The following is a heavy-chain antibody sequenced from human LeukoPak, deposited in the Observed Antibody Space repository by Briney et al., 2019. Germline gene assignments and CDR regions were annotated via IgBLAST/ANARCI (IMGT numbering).Heavy chain of an antibody. CDR3: ARAYGSGSSIRTLGY. V-gene: IGHV4-59*01. D-gene: IGHD3-10*01. CDR1: GGSISSYY. J-gene: IGHJ4*02. CDR2: IYYSGST. Sequence: SETLSLTCTVSGGSISSYYWSWIRQPPGKGLEWIGYIYYSGSTNYNPSLKSRVTISVDTSKNQFSLKLSSVTAAETAVYYCARAYGSGSSIRTLGYWGQGTLVTVSS.